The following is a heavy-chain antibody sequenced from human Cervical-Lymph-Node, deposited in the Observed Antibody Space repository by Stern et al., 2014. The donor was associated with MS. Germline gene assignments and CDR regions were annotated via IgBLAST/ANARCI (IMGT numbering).Heavy chain of an antibody. V-gene: IGHV3-33*01. Sequence: VQLVESGGGVVQPGRSPRLSCVASGFRFGAYGMHWVRQAPGTGLEWGALISFDGSNKFYADSVKGRFTISRDNSKNTLFLQMDSLRAEDTAVYYCARDGVGATTGFDYWGQGTLVTVSS. J-gene: IGHJ4*02. CDR2: ISFDGSNK. CDR3: ARDGVGATTGFDY. CDR1: GFRFGAYG. D-gene: IGHD1-26*01.